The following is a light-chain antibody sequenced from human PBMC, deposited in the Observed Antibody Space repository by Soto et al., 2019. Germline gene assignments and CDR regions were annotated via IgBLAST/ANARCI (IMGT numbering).Light chain of an antibody. CDR2: GAS. CDR3: QQYNDWRMYT. J-gene: IGKJ2*01. V-gene: IGKV3-15*01. Sequence: EIVLTQSPATLSVSPGESATLSCWATQSVSTTLAWYQQKPGRAPRLLIYGASTRAPGVPARFSGSGFGTTFTLTISSLQSEDFAVYYCQQYNDWRMYTFGQGTKLEI. CDR1: QSVSTT.